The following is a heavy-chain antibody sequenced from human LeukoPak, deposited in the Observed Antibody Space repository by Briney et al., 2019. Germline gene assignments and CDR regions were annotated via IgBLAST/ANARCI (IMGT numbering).Heavy chain of an antibody. J-gene: IGHJ4*02. CDR1: GFTFSSYW. CDR3: ARGAHKRDDYGGFFDY. V-gene: IGHV3-7*01. D-gene: IGHD4-23*01. CDR2: IKQDGSEK. Sequence: GGSLRLSCAASGFTFSSYWMSWVRQAPGKGLEWVANIKQDGSEKYYVDSVKGRFTISRDNAKNSLYLQMNSLRAEDTAVYYCARGAHKRDDYGGFFDYWGQGTLVTVSS.